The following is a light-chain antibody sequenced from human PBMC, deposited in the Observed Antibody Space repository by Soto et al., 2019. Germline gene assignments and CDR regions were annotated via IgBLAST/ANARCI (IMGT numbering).Light chain of an antibody. CDR1: QSVSSSY. CDR3: QQYGTSQYT. CDR2: GAF. Sequence: EIVLTQSPGTLSLSPGERATLSCRASQSVSSSYLAWYQQRPGQAPRLLIYGAFIRATGIPDRFSGSGSGTDFTLTISRLEPEDFAVYYCQQYGTSQYTFGQGTKLEI. V-gene: IGKV3-20*01. J-gene: IGKJ2*01.